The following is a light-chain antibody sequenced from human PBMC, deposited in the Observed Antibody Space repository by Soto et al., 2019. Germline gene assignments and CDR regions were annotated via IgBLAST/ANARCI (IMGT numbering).Light chain of an antibody. J-gene: IGLJ2*01. CDR3: SSYAGTYHHMV. CDR2: EVT. V-gene: IGLV2-8*01. CDR1: SGDVGGYNF. Sequence: QSVLTQPPSASGSPGQSVTISCTGTSGDVGGYNFVSWYQHHPGKAPTLILYEVTQRPSGVPDRFSGSKSGNRASLTVSGLQAEDEADYYCSSYAGTYHHMVFGGGTQLTVL.